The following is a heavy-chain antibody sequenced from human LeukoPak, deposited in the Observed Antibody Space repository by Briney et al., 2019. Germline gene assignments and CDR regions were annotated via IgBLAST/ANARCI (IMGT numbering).Heavy chain of an antibody. CDR1: GFTFRNHW. Sequence: PGGSLRLSCAASGFTFRNHWMHWVRQTPGKGLVWVSRISSDGSSTTYADSVKGRFTISRDNAKNTLYLQMSNLRAEDTAMYYCARDQRVTGRPDIDYWGQGTLVIVSS. V-gene: IGHV3-74*03. CDR2: ISSDGSST. D-gene: IGHD6-6*01. J-gene: IGHJ4*02. CDR3: ARDQRVTGRPDIDY.